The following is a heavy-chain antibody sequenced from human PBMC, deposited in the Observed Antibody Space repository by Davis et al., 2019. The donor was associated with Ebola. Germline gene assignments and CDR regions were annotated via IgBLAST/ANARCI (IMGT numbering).Heavy chain of an antibody. Sequence: MPSETLSLTCSVSGGSISSGGYYWSWIRQRPGKALEWIGYIFYSGITYYNPSLKSRVTISVDTSKNQFSLRLRSVTAADTAVYYCARRAGIHSYYGMDVWGKGTTVTVSS. D-gene: IGHD3-10*01. CDR2: IFYSGIT. CDR3: ARRAGIHSYYGMDV. CDR1: GGSISSGGYY. J-gene: IGHJ6*04. V-gene: IGHV4-31*03.